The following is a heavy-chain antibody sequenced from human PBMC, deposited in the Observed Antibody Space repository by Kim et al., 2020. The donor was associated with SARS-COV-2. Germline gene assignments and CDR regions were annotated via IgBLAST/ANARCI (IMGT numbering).Heavy chain of an antibody. CDR1: GFTFSRYA. V-gene: IGHV3-30*04. Sequence: GGSLRLSCAASGFTFSRYAMHWVRQAPGKGLEWVAVISYDGSNKYYADSVKGRFTISRDNSKNTLYLQMNSLRAEDTAVYYCARVLVTTEGDYYYGMDVWGQGTTVTVSS. CDR3: ARVLVTTEGDYYYGMDV. J-gene: IGHJ6*02. CDR2: ISYDGSNK. D-gene: IGHD4-17*01.